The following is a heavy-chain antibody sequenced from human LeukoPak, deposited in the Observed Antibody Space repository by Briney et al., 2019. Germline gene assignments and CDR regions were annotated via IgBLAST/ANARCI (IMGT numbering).Heavy chain of an antibody. CDR3: ARHPGYDTVTSIDY. J-gene: IGHJ4*02. Sequence: SETLSLTCTVSGGSISSSSYYWDWIRQPPGKGLEWIGTIYYSGTTYYNPSLKSRVTISVDTSKNQFSLKLSSVAAADTAVYFCARHPGYDTVTSIDYWGQGTLVTVSS. CDR2: IYYSGTT. V-gene: IGHV4-39*01. CDR1: GGSISSSSYY. D-gene: IGHD4-11*01.